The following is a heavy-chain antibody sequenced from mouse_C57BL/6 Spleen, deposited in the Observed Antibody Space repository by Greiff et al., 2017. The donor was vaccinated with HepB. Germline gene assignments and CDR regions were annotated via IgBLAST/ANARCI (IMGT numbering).Heavy chain of an antibody. CDR1: GYTFTDYE. D-gene: IGHD1-1*01. Sequence: VQLQQSGAELVRPGASVTLSCKASGYTFTDYEMHWVKQTPVHGLEWIGAIDPETGGTAYNQKFKGKAILTADKSSSTAYMELRSLTSEDSAVYYCTRTRYYGSSYEGFAYWGQGTLVTVSA. V-gene: IGHV1-15*01. J-gene: IGHJ3*01. CDR3: TRTRYYGSSYEGFAY. CDR2: IDPETGGT.